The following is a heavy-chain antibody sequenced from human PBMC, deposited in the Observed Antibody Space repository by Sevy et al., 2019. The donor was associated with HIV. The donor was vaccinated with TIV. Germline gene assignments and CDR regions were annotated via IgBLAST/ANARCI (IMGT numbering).Heavy chain of an antibody. CDR2: ISSSSICI. V-gene: IGHV3-21*01. CDR3: ARWPPDGRTTVTDEGYYYYYGMDV. CDR1: RFTFSSYT. J-gene: IGHJ6*02. Sequence: GGSLRLSCAASRFTFSSYTMNWVRQAPGKGLEWVSSISSSSICIYYADSVKGRFTISRDNAKNSLYLQMNSLRVEDTAVYYCARWPPDGRTTVTDEGYYYYYGMDVWGQGTTVTVSS. D-gene: IGHD4-4*01.